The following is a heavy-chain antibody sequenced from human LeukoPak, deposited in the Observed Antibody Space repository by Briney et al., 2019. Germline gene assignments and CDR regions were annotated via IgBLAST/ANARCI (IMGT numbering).Heavy chain of an antibody. CDR3: AKDTRVGYCSSTSCYKLNWFDP. CDR1: GFTFSSYG. V-gene: IGHV3-30*02. CDR2: IRYDGSNK. Sequence: PGGSLRLSCAASGFTFSSYGMHWVRQAPGKGLEWVAFIRYDGSNKYYADSVKGRFTISRDNSKNTLYLQMNSLRAEDTAVYYCAKDTRVGYCSSTSCYKLNWFDPWGQGTLVTVSS. D-gene: IGHD2-2*02. J-gene: IGHJ5*02.